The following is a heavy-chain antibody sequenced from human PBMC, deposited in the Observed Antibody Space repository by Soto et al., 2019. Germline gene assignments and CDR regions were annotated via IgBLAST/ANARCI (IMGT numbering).Heavy chain of an antibody. CDR2: ISYDGSNK. Sequence: PGGSLRLSCAASGFTFSSYAIHWVRQAPGKGLEWVAVISYDGSNKYYADSVKGRFTISRDNSKNTLYLQMNSLRAEDTAVYYCARDRRQQLIFDYWGQGTLVTVSS. J-gene: IGHJ4*02. V-gene: IGHV3-30-3*01. D-gene: IGHD6-13*01. CDR3: ARDRRQQLIFDY. CDR1: GFTFSSYA.